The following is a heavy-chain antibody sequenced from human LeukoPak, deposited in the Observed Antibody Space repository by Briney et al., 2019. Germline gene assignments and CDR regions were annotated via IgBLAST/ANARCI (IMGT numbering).Heavy chain of an antibody. CDR3: ARFSDLDAFDI. V-gene: IGHV1-46*01. J-gene: IGHJ3*02. CDR1: GYTFTSYY. D-gene: IGHD3-10*01. Sequence: ASVKVSCXASGYTFTSYYMHWVRQAPGQGLAWMGIINPSGGSTSYAQKFQGRVTMTRDTSTSTVYMELSSLRSEDTAVYYCARFSDLDAFDIWGQGTMVTVSS. CDR2: INPSGGST.